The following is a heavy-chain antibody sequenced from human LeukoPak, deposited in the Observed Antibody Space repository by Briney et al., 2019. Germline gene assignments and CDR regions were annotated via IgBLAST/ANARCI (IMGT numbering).Heavy chain of an antibody. CDR1: GYTFTGYY. CDR2: INPNSGGT. J-gene: IGHJ4*02. CDR3: ARGPGYCSGGSCYGDY. D-gene: IGHD2-15*01. Sequence: GASVKVSCKASGYTFTGYYMHWVRQAPGQGLEWMGWINPNSGGTNYAQKFQGRVTMTRDTSISTAYMELSRLRSDDTAVYYCARGPGYCSGGSCYGDYWGQGTLVTVSS. V-gene: IGHV1-2*02.